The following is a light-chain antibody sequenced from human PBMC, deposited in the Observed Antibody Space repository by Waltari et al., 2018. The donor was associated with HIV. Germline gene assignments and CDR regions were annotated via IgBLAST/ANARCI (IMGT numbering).Light chain of an antibody. CDR2: GAS. J-gene: IGKJ3*01. Sequence: EIVLTQSPVTLSFSPAERATLYCTASQSVSVTYLAWYQQNPGQAPSLLLYGASSTANGISDRFSGSGSGKDFTFTISRLESGATLVYYCQQYGTSPLPLGPGT. V-gene: IGKV3-20*01. CDR1: QSVSVTY. CDR3: QQYGTSPLP.